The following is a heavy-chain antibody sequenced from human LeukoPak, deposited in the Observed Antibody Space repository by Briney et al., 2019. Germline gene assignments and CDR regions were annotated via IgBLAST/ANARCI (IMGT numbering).Heavy chain of an antibody. CDR3: AKAQFSGYGMMSDYGMDV. Sequence: GGSLRLSCAASGFTFSSYGMHWVRQAPGKGLEWVAVVSYDGSNKYYADSVKGRFTISRDNSKNTLYLQMNSLRAEDTAVYYCAKAQFSGYGMMSDYGMDVWGKGTTVTVSS. J-gene: IGHJ6*04. CDR1: GFTFSSYG. CDR2: VSYDGSNK. V-gene: IGHV3-30*18. D-gene: IGHD6-25*01.